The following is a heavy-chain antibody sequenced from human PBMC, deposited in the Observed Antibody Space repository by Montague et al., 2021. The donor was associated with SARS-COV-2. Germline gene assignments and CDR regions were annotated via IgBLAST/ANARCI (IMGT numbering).Heavy chain of an antibody. J-gene: IGHJ6*02. D-gene: IGHD3-22*01. CDR1: GGSISSSSYY. CDR2: MYYTGST. CDR3: ARDTRIAMLVVVTRYGLDV. Sequence: SETLSLTCTVSGGSISSSSYYWGWIRQPPGKGLEWIGSMYYTGSTYYXXXLKSRVTISVDTSKNQFSLKPSSVTAADTAVYYCARDTRIAMLVVVTRYGLDVWGQGTMVTVSS. V-gene: IGHV4-39*07.